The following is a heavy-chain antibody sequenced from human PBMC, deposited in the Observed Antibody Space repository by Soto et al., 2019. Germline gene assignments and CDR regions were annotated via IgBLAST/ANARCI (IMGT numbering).Heavy chain of an antibody. J-gene: IGHJ4*02. CDR1: GFTFTSCA. CDR3: AKGDWDYIAGHFDY. CDR2: ISGTAGNT. D-gene: IGHD1-7*01. Sequence: ESGGGLVQPGGSLRLSCAASGFTFTSCAMSWVRQAPGKGLEWVSAISGTAGNTYHADSVKGRFTISRDISKNTLYLQMNSLRAEDTAVYYCAKGDWDYIAGHFDYWGQGTLVTVSS. V-gene: IGHV3-23*01.